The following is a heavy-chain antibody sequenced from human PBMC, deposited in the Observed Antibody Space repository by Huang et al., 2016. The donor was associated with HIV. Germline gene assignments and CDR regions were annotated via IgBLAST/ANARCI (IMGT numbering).Heavy chain of an antibody. CDR3: ARILMYYNSSGYGFDY. D-gene: IGHD3-22*01. CDR1: GGSFSGSY. CDR2: INHSGST. Sequence: QVQLQQWGAGLLKPSETLSLTCAVYGGSFSGSYWSWIRQPPGKGREWIGEINHSGSTNYNPSLKSRVTISVDTSKNQFSLKLSSVTAADTAVYYCARILMYYNSSGYGFDYWGQGTLVTVSS. J-gene: IGHJ4*02. V-gene: IGHV4-34*01.